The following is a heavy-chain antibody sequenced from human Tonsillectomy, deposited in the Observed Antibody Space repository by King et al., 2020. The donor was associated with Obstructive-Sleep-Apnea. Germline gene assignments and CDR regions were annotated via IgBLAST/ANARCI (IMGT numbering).Heavy chain of an antibody. CDR1: GYTFTSYG. CDR2: ISAYNGNT. Sequence: QLVQSGAEVKKPGASVKVSCKASGYTFTSYGISWGRQAPGQGLEWMGWISAYNGNTNYAQKLQCRVTMTTDTSPSTAYMELRSLGSDGTAVDYCARGAIAVAGTDYWGQGTLVTVSS. J-gene: IGHJ4*02. V-gene: IGHV1-18*04. CDR3: ARGAIAVAGTDY. D-gene: IGHD6-19*01.